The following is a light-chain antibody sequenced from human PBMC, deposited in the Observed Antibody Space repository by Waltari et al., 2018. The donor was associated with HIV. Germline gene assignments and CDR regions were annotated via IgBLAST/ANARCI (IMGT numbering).Light chain of an antibody. V-gene: IGKV3-15*01. Sequence: DIVMTQSPASLSVSPGERATLSCRASQNVIRNLAWYQQKPGQVSRLLIYGASTRASGIPARVSGSGSGTEFTLTISSLQSEDFAVYFCRQYNDWPLTFGGGTKVEI. CDR3: RQYNDWPLT. CDR2: GAS. CDR1: QNVIRN. J-gene: IGKJ4*01.